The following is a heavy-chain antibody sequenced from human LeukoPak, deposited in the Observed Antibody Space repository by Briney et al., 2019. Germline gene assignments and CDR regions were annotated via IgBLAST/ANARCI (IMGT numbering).Heavy chain of an antibody. J-gene: IGHJ4*02. CDR3: ARVSSSSWWALDY. CDR1: GFTFGSYW. D-gene: IGHD6-13*01. Sequence: HPGGSLRLSCAASGFTFGSYWMHWVRQAPGKGLVWVSRINTDGSSTSYADSVKGRFTISRDNAKNTLYLQMNSLRAEDTAVYYCARVSSSSWWALDYWGQGTLVTVSS. CDR2: INTDGSST. V-gene: IGHV3-74*01.